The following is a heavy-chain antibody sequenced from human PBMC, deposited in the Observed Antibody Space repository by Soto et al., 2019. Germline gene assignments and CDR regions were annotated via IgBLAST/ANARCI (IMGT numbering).Heavy chain of an antibody. CDR2: IDGSGGHT. Sequence: EVQLLESGGGLVQPGGSLRLSCAASGFTFSTYAMSWVRQVPGKGLAWVTGIDGSGGHTYYADSMKGRFTISRDNSKNTLSLQMTSLRAEDTAIYYCLPQFYYYVVDVWGQGTTVTVSS. J-gene: IGHJ6*02. V-gene: IGHV3-23*01. CDR1: GFTFSTYA. CDR3: LPQFYYYVVDV.